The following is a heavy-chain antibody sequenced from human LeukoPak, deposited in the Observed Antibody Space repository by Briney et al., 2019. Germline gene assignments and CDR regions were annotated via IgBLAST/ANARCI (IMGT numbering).Heavy chain of an antibody. CDR3: AVGPKGEVDMIPFGGVIVTHFDY. J-gene: IGHJ4*02. V-gene: IGHV1-69*05. Sequence: ASVKVSCKASGGTFSSYAISWVRQAPGQGLEWMGGIIPIFGTANYAQKFQGRVTITTAESTSTAYMELSSLRSEDTAVYYCAVGPKGEVDMIPFGGVIVTHFDYWGQGTLVTVSS. CDR1: GGTFSSYA. D-gene: IGHD3-16*02. CDR2: IIPIFGTA.